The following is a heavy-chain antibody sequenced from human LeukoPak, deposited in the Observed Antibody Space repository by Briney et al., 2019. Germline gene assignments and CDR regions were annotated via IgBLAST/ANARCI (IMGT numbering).Heavy chain of an antibody. CDR3: ARGKNIWNYRSWFDS. CDR2: IRYDGRNK. V-gene: IGHV3-30*02. CDR1: GFTFSSSA. J-gene: IGHJ5*01. Sequence: GGSLRLSCAASGFTFSSSAMHWVRQTPGKGLEWVAFIRYDGRNKYYADSVKGRFTISRDNSKNTLYLQMSSLRAEDTAVYYCARGKNIWNYRSWFDSWGQGTLVTVSS. D-gene: IGHD1-7*01.